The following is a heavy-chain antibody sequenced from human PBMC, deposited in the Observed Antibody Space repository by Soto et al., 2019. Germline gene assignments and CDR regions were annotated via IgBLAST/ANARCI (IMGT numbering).Heavy chain of an antibody. CDR2: INPKSRGT. D-gene: IGHD2-21*02. Sequence: QVQLVQSGAEVKKPGSSVKVSCKASGYTFTDYFIHWVRQAPGQGFEWMGGINPKSRGTNYAQKFQGRVTMTRDTSNSTAYMELRGLRSDDTAVYYCARVTLQAGNWFDPWGQGTLVTVSS. J-gene: IGHJ5*02. CDR3: ARVTLQAGNWFDP. CDR1: GYTFTDYF. V-gene: IGHV1-2*02.